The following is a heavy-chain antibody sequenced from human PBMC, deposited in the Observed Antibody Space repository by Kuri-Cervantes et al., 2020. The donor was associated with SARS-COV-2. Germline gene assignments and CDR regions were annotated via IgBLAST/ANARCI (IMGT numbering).Heavy chain of an antibody. Sequence: GESLKISCAASGFTFSSYAMHWVRQAPGKGLEWVAVISYDGSNKYYADSVKGRFTISRDNSKNTLYLQMNSLRSDDTAVYYCARAFRSGYYFLYYYMDVWGKGTTVTVSS. CDR1: GFTFSSYA. J-gene: IGHJ6*03. D-gene: IGHD3-3*01. CDR3: ARAFRSGYYFLYYYMDV. V-gene: IGHV3-30*04. CDR2: ISYDGSNK.